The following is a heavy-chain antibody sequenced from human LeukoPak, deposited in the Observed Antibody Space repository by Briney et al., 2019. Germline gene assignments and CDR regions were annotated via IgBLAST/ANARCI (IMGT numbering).Heavy chain of an antibody. J-gene: IGHJ5*02. CDR3: ARGLNRYRGYGGPPDP. CDR1: GGSFSGYY. D-gene: IGHD5-12*01. Sequence: SETLSLTCAVYGGSFSGYYWSWIRQPPGKGLEWIGEINHSGSTNYNPSLKSRVTISVDTSKNQFSLKLSSVTAADTAVYYCARGLNRYRGYGGPPDPWGQGTLVTVSS. V-gene: IGHV4-34*01. CDR2: INHSGST.